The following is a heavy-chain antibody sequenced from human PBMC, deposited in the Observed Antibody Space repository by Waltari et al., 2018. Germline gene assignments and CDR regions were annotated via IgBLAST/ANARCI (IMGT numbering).Heavy chain of an antibody. D-gene: IGHD3-10*01. CDR1: GGSISSYY. CDR2: IYYSGST. Sequence: QVQLQESGPGLVKPSETLSLTCTVSGGSISSYYWSWIRQPPGKGLEWIGYIYYSGSTNYNPSLRSRVTISVDTSKNQFSLKLSSVTAADTAVYYCARLIWYPWAFDIWGQGTMVTVSS. V-gene: IGHV4-59*01. CDR3: ARLIWYPWAFDI. J-gene: IGHJ3*02.